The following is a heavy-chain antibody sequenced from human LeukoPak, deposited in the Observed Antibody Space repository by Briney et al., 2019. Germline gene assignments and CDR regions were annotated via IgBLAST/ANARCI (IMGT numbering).Heavy chain of an antibody. V-gene: IGHV3-23*01. J-gene: IGHJ4*02. D-gene: IGHD3-16*01. CDR1: GFTFSSYA. CDR2: ISGSGGST. Sequence: GRSLRLSCAASGFTFSSYAMSWVRQAPGKGLEWVSAISGSGGSTYYADSVKGRFTISRDNSKNTLYLQMNSLRAEDTAVYYCAKLPRPFREENYFDYWGQGTLVTVSS. CDR3: AKLPRPFREENYFDY.